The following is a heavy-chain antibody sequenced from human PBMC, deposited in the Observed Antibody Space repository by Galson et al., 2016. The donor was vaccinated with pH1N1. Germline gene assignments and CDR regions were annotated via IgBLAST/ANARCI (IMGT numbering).Heavy chain of an antibody. J-gene: IGHJ2*01. CDR2: IYYTGST. CDR3: ASRYGSSWYFDL. Sequence: SETLSLTCTVSGGSISSNYFYWGWIRQPPGKGLEWIGSIYYTGSTYYNPSLTSRVTISVDTSMNQFSLKLSSVTAADTAVYYCASRYGSSWYFDLWGRGSLVAVSS. CDR1: GGSISSNYFY. V-gene: IGHV4-39*01. D-gene: IGHD4-17*01.